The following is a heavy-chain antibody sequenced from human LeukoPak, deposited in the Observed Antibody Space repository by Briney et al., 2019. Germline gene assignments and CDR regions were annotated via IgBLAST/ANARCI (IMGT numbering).Heavy chain of an antibody. D-gene: IGHD3-22*01. J-gene: IGHJ4*02. CDR2: ISGSGGNT. CDR1: GFTFSSYA. V-gene: IGHV3-23*01. Sequence: GGSLRLSCAASGFTFSSYAMSWVRQAPGKGLEWVSTISGSGGNTYYGDSVKGRFTISRDNAKNSLYLQMNSLRAEDTAVYYCARDDSYYDSWAPARDYWGQGTLVTVSS. CDR3: ARDDSYYDSWAPARDY.